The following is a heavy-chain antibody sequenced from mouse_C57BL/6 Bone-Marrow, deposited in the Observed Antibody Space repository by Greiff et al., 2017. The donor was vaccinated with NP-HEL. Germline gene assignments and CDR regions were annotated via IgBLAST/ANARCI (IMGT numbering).Heavy chain of an antibody. CDR3: GRLGSGHWYFEV. Sequence: SGSVLRSPGSSVKLSCKDFDSEVFPIAYMSWVRQKPGHGFEWIGGILPSIGRTIYGEKFEDKATLDADTLSNTAYLELNSLTSEDAAIYYCGRLGSGHWYFEVWGTGTTVTVSS. V-gene: IGHV15-2*01. CDR1: DSEVFPIAY. J-gene: IGHJ1*03. CDR2: ILPSIGRT. D-gene: IGHD6-1*01.